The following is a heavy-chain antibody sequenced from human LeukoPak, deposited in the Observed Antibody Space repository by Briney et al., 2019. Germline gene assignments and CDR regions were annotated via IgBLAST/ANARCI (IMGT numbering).Heavy chain of an antibody. CDR3: ARDRRIFGVVDAFDI. V-gene: IGHV3-23*01. CDR1: GFAFSSYA. D-gene: IGHD3-3*02. CDR2: ISGSGDNT. Sequence: GGSLRLSCAASGFAFSSYAMNWVRQAPGKGLEWVSIISGSGDNTYYTDSVKGRFTISRDNSKNTLYLRMNSLRAEDTAVYYCARDRRIFGVVDAFDIWGQGTMVTVSS. J-gene: IGHJ3*02.